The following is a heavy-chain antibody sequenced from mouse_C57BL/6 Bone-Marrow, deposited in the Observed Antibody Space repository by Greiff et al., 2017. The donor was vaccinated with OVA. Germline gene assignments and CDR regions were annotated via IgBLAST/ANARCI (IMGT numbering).Heavy chain of an antibody. Sequence: VQLQQSGAELARPGASVKLSCKASGYTFTSYGISWVKQRTGQGLEWIGEIYPRSGNTYYNEKFKGKATLTADKSSSTAYMELRSLTSEDSAVYFCARGPYYGSSSGFAYWGQGTLVTVSA. J-gene: IGHJ3*01. CDR1: GYTFTSYG. D-gene: IGHD1-1*01. CDR2: IYPRSGNT. CDR3: ARGPYYGSSSGFAY. V-gene: IGHV1-81*01.